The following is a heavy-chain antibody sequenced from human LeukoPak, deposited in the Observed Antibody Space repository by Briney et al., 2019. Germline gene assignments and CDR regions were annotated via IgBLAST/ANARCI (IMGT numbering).Heavy chain of an antibody. CDR3: ARGATIWKYDILTGSHFDY. CDR2: INHSGST. Sequence: SETLSLTCAVYGGSFSGYYWSWIRQPPGKGLEWIGEINHSGSTNYNPSLKSRVTISVDTSKNQFSLKLSSVTAADTAVYYCARGATIWKYDILTGSHFDYWGQGTLVTVSS. D-gene: IGHD3-9*01. V-gene: IGHV4-34*01. J-gene: IGHJ4*02. CDR1: GGSFSGYY.